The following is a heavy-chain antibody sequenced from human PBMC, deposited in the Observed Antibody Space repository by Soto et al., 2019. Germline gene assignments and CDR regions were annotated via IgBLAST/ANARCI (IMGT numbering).Heavy chain of an antibody. Sequence: QVRLQQWGAGLLKPSETLSLTCAVYGGSFSGYYWSWIRQPPGKGLEWIGEINHSGSTNYNPSLKSRVTISVDTSKNQFSLKLSSVTAADTAVYYCAIYSSSWYYFDYWGQGTLVTVSS. V-gene: IGHV4-34*01. D-gene: IGHD6-13*01. CDR3: AIYSSSWYYFDY. CDR2: INHSGST. J-gene: IGHJ4*02. CDR1: GGSFSGYY.